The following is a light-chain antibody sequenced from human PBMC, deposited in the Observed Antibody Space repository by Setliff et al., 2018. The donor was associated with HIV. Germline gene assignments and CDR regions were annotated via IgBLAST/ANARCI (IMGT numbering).Light chain of an antibody. Sequence: DIVMTQSPDSLAVSPGERATINCKSSQSVLFDSDNKNYLAWYQQKPGQPPKLFISWASTRESGVPDRFSGSGSGTDFTLTISSLQAEDVALYYCQQYYNTPPTFGQGTKVDIK. CDR1: QSVLFDSDNKNY. CDR2: WAS. CDR3: QQYYNTPPT. V-gene: IGKV4-1*01. J-gene: IGKJ1*01.